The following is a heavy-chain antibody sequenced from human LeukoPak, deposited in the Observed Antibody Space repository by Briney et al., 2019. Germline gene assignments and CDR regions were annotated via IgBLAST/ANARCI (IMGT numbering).Heavy chain of an antibody. CDR1: GXTVTSNY. Sequence: GGSLRLSCAASGXTVTSNYMSWVRQAPGKGLEWVSVIYRGGSTYYADSVKGRFTISRDNSKNTLYLQMNSLRAEDTAVYYCARERFYYYDSSDHYGIFDYWGQGTLVTVSS. V-gene: IGHV3-66*01. CDR3: ARERFYYYDSSDHYGIFDY. D-gene: IGHD3-22*01. CDR2: IYRGGST. J-gene: IGHJ4*02.